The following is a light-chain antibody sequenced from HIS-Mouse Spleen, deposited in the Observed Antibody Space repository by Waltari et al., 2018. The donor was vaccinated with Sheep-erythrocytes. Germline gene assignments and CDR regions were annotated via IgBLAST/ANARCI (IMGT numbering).Light chain of an antibody. J-gene: IGLJ1*01. CDR2: DVS. Sequence: GSPGQSITISCTGTSSDVGGYNYVSWYQQHPGKAPKLMIYDVSKRPSGAPDRFSGSKSGNTASLTISGLQAEDEADYYCCSYAGSYNHVFATGTKVTVL. V-gene: IGLV2-11*01. CDR1: SSDVGGYNY. CDR3: CSYAGSYNHV.